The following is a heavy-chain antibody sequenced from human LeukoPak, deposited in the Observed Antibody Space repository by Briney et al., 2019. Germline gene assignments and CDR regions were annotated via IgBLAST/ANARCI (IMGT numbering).Heavy chain of an antibody. V-gene: IGHV3-74*01. J-gene: IGHJ4*02. CDR2: INSDGSST. Sequence: GRSLRLSCAASGFTFSSYWMHWVRQAPGKGLVWVSRINSDGSSTSYADSVKGRFTISRDNAKNTLYLQMNSLRAEDTAVYYCARGGGNDYGDYWGQGTLVTVSS. CDR3: ARGGGNDYGDY. CDR1: GFTFSSYW.